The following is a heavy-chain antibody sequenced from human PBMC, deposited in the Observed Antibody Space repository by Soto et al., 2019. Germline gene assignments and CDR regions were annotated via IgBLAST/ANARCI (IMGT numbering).Heavy chain of an antibody. V-gene: IGHV3-23*01. Sequence: EVQLLESGGGLVQPGGSLRLSCAASGFTFSSYAMSWVRQAPGKGLEWVSAISGSGGSTYYADSVKGRFTISRDNSKTTLYLQMNSLRAEDTAVYYCAKDPTYSGYARDWFDPWGQGTLVTVSS. CDR3: AKDPTYSGYARDWFDP. CDR1: GFTFSSYA. J-gene: IGHJ5*02. CDR2: ISGSGGST. D-gene: IGHD5-12*01.